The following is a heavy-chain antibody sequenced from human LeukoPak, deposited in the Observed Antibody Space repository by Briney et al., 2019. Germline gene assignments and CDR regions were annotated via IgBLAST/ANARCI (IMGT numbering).Heavy chain of an antibody. D-gene: IGHD6-6*01. J-gene: IGHJ4*02. CDR1: GGIFSSYA. Sequence: VASVKVSCKASGGIFSSYAINWVRQAPGQGLEWMGGIIPIFGTANYAQKFQGRVTITADESTSTAYMELSSLRSEDTAVYYCARSISSSSRWWFDYWGQGTLVTVSS. CDR3: ARSISSSSRWWFDY. V-gene: IGHV1-69*13. CDR2: IIPIFGTA.